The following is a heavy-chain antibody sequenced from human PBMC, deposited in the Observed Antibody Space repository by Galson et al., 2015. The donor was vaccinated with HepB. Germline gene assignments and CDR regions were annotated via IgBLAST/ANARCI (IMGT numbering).Heavy chain of an antibody. CDR2: ISYDGSNK. V-gene: IGHV3-30*04. J-gene: IGHJ4*02. CDR3: ARDGDIVVVVAAFDY. Sequence: SLRLSCAASGFTFSSYAMHWVRQAPGKGLEWVAVISYDGSNKHYSDSVKGRFTISRDNSKNTLYLQMNSLRAEDTAVYYCARDGDIVVVVAAFDYWGQGTLVTVSS. CDR1: GFTFSSYA. D-gene: IGHD2-15*01.